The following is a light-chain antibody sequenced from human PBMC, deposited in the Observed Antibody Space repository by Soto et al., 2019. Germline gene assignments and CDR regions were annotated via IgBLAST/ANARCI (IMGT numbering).Light chain of an antibody. CDR3: SSYRSIDSLV. CDR2: EVS. J-gene: IGLJ1*01. V-gene: IGLV2-14*01. CDR1: SSDIGGYNY. Sequence: QSVLTQAASVSGAPGQSITISCTGTSSDIGGYNYVSWYQQHPGKAPKVIIYEVSNRPSGVSNRFSGSKSGNTASLTISGLQAEDEADYYCSSYRSIDSLVFGTGTKVTVL.